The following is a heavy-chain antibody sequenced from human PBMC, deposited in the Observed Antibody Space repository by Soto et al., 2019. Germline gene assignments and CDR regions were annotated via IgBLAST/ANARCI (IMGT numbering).Heavy chain of an antibody. V-gene: IGHV3-30-3*01. CDR3: ASPAKNNYDFWSGSPGLYFQH. D-gene: IGHD3-3*01. J-gene: IGHJ1*01. Sequence: GGSLRLSCAASGFTFSSYAMHWVRQAPGKGLEWVAVISYDGSNKYYADSVKGRFTISRDNSKNTLYLQMNSLRAEDTAVYYCASPAKNNYDFWSGSPGLYFQHWGQGTLVTV. CDR1: GFTFSSYA. CDR2: ISYDGSNK.